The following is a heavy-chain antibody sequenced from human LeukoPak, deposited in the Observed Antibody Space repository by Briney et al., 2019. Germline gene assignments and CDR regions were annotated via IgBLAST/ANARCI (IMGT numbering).Heavy chain of an antibody. V-gene: IGHV4-34*01. D-gene: IGHD3-3*01. CDR3: AREDWLNWFDP. J-gene: IGHJ5*02. CDR1: GGSFSGYY. Sequence: SETLSLTCAVYGGSFSGYYWSWIRQPPGKGLEWIGEINHSGSTNYNPSLKSRVTISVDTSKNQFSLKLSSVTAADTAVYYCAREDWLNWFDPWGQGTMVTVSS. CDR2: INHSGST.